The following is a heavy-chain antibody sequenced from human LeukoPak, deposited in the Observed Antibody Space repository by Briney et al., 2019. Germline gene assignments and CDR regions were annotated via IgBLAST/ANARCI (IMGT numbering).Heavy chain of an antibody. Sequence: SSETLSPTCTVSGGSNSSYYWSWILQPPGKELEWIGYIYSSGSTNYNPSLKSRLTISVDASKNQFSLKLTSVTAADTALYYCARELRYDNSDSGAFWGQGTVVTVSS. CDR3: ARELRYDNSDSGAF. CDR2: IYSSGST. J-gene: IGHJ3*01. V-gene: IGHV4-59*12. CDR1: GGSNSSYY. D-gene: IGHD3-22*01.